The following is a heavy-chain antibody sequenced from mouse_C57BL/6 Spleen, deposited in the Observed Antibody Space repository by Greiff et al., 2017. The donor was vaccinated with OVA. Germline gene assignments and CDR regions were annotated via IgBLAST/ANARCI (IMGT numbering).Heavy chain of an antibody. CDR3: ASPVVAYYYAMDY. Sequence: VKLVESGPGLVQPSQSLSITCTVSGFSLTSYGVHWVRQSPGKGLEWLGVIWSGGSTDYNAAFISRLSISKDNSKSQVFFKMNSLQADDTAIYYCASPVVAYYYAMDYWGQGTSVTVSS. CDR2: IWSGGST. J-gene: IGHJ4*01. CDR1: GFSLTSYG. D-gene: IGHD1-1*01. V-gene: IGHV2-2*01.